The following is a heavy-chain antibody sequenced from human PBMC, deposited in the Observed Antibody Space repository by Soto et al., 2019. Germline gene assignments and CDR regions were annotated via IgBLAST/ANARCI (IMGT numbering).Heavy chain of an antibody. D-gene: IGHD6-19*01. CDR2: IWYDGSNK. J-gene: IGHJ3*02. Sequence: QVQLVESGGGVVQPGRSLRLSCAAAGFTFSSYGMHWVRQAPGKGLEWVAVIWYDGSNKYYADSVKGRFTISRDNSKNTLYLQRNSLRAEDTAVYYCARASHSSGWVDAFDIWGQGTMVTVSS. CDR1: GFTFSSYG. CDR3: ARASHSSGWVDAFDI. V-gene: IGHV3-33*01.